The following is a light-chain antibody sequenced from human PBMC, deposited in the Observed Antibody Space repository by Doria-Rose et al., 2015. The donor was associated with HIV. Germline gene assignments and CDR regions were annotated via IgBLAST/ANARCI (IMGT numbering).Light chain of an antibody. J-gene: IGKJ1*01. CDR2: DGS. CDR3: HQYGTSWT. CDR1: QSFSSTY. Sequence: TQSPGTLSLSPGERATLSCRASQSFSSTYIAWYQQKPGQAPSLLIYDGSTRATGIPDRFSASGSGTDFTPTTNRLEPEDFALYYCHQYGTSWTFGQGTKVEI. V-gene: IGKV3-20*01.